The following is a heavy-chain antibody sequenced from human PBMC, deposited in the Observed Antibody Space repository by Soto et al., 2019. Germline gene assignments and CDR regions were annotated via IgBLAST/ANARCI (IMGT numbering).Heavy chain of an antibody. Sequence: SETLSLTCAVYGGSFSGYYWSWIRQPPGKGLEWIGEINHSGSTNYNPSLKSRLTISIDTSKNQFSLKLSSVTAADTAVYYCARVPDYWGQGMLVTVSS. CDR2: INHSGST. J-gene: IGHJ4*02. D-gene: IGHD2-2*01. CDR3: ARVPDY. V-gene: IGHV4-34*01. CDR1: GGSFSGYY.